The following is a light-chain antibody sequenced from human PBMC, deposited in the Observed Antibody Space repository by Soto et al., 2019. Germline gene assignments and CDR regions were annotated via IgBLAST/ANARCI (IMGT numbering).Light chain of an antibody. CDR2: GAS. CDR3: QQYSNWPPIT. CDR1: QSVSSN. V-gene: IGKV3-15*01. Sequence: EIVMTQSPATLSVSPGERATLSCRASQSVSSNLAWYQQKPGQAPRLLIYGASTRAPGIPARFSGSGPGTEFTLTISSLQSEDFAVYYCQQYSNWPPITFGQGTRLEMK. J-gene: IGKJ5*01.